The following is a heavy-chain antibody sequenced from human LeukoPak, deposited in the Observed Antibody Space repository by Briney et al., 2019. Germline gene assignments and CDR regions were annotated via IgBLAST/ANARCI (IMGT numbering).Heavy chain of an antibody. CDR3: VKDFRLGGDY. CDR1: GFTFSNYP. J-gene: IGHJ4*02. D-gene: IGHD3-16*01. CDR2: ISSDGGST. Sequence: PGGSLRLSCSASGFTFSNYPMYWVRQAPGKGLEYVSAISSDGGSTYYADSVKGRFTISRDNSKNTLYLQMSSLRAEDTAVYYCVKDFRLGGDYWGQGTLVTVSS. V-gene: IGHV3-64D*06.